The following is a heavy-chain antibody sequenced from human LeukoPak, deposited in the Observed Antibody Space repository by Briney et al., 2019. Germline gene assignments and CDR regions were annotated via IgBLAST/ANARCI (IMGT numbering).Heavy chain of an antibody. CDR1: GYTLSSYD. CDR2: MNPNSGNT. V-gene: IGHV1-8*02. Sequence: ASVKVSCKASGYTLSSYDINWVRQATGQGLEWMGWMNPNSGNTAYAQKFQGRVTMSRDTSISTAYMELSSLRSEDTAVYYCARLPKYSRPLDYWGQGTLVAVSS. CDR3: ARLPKYSRPLDY. D-gene: IGHD6-6*01. J-gene: IGHJ4*02.